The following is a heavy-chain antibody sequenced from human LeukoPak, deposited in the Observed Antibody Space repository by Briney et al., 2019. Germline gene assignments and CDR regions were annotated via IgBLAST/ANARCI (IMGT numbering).Heavy chain of an antibody. CDR1: KFNFNSYG. J-gene: IGHJ3*02. CDR2: ISGNAGST. D-gene: IGHD4-17*01. V-gene: IGHV3-23*01. Sequence: TGGSLRLSCTTSKFNFNSYGMTWVRQGPGKGPECVASISGNAGSTQYAASVQGRFTISRDNSKNTLYLQMNSLRVEDTAVYYCAKDPNGDYIGTFDIWGQGTMVTVSS. CDR3: AKDPNGDYIGTFDI.